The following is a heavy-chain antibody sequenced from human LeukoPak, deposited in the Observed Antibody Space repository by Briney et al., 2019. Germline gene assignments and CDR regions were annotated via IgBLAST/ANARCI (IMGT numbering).Heavy chain of an antibody. J-gene: IGHJ3*02. V-gene: IGHV4-59*01. CDR2: IYYSGST. D-gene: IGHD2-21*02. Sequence: PSETLSLTCTVSGGSISSYYWSWIRQPPGKGLEWIGYIYYSGSTNYNPSLKSRVTISVDTSKNQFSLKLSSVTAADTAVYYCARETIGGDCYAFDIWGQGTMVTVSS. CDR1: GGSISSYY. CDR3: ARETIGGDCYAFDI.